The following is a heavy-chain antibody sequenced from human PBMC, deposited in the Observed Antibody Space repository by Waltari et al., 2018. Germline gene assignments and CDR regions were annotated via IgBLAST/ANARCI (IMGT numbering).Heavy chain of an antibody. J-gene: IGHJ4*02. Sequence: EVQLVESGGGLVQPGGSLRLSCAASGFTFSSYWMSWVRQAPGKGLGWVANIKQDGSEKYYVDSVKGRFTISRDNAKNSLYLQMNSLRAEDTAVYYCATLDGGSSYFDYWGQGTLVTVSS. CDR2: IKQDGSEK. CDR3: ATLDGGSSYFDY. V-gene: IGHV3-7*01. D-gene: IGHD6-6*01. CDR1: GFTFSSYW.